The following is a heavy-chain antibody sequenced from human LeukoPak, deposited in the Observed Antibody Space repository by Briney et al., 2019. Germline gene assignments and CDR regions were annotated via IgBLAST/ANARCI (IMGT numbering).Heavy chain of an antibody. D-gene: IGHD2-15*01. CDR3: AKASVGHCSGAFCYHFDS. V-gene: IGHV3-23*01. CDR2: ISGDNPGT. Sequence: GESLKISCKGSGYSFTSYWIGWVRQMPGKGLEWVAAISGDNPGTYHASSVRGRFTISRDNSKNTVHLQMNGLRAEDAAIYYCAKASVGHCSGAFCYHFDSWGQGTLVTVSS. J-gene: IGHJ4*02. CDR1: GYSFTSYW.